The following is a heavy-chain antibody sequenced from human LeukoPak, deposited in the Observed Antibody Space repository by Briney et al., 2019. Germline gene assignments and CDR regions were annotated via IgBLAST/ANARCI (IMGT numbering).Heavy chain of an antibody. CDR3: ARDILPNGSGYYYGMDV. Sequence: GGSLRLSCAASGFTFSSYSMNWVRQAPGKGLEWVSYISSSSSTIYYADSVKGRFTISRDNAKNSLYLQMNSLRAEDTAVYYCARDILPNGSGYYYGMDVWGQGTTVTVSS. CDR1: GFTFSSYS. J-gene: IGHJ6*02. CDR2: ISSSSSTI. D-gene: IGHD3-10*01. V-gene: IGHV3-48*04.